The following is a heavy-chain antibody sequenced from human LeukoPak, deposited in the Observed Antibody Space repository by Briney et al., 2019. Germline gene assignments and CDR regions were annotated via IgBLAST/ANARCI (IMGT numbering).Heavy chain of an antibody. CDR3: ARVDSINWYDSRGYFDY. D-gene: IGHD6-13*01. J-gene: IGHJ4*02. CDR1: GGSFSGYY. V-gene: IGHV4-34*01. Sequence: SETLSLTCAVYGGSFSGYYWSWICQPPGKGLEWIGEGNLSGSNNYNPSLKSRVTISVDTSKNQFSLKLSSVTAADTAVYYCARVDSINWYDSRGYFDYWGQGTLVTVSS. CDR2: GNLSGSN.